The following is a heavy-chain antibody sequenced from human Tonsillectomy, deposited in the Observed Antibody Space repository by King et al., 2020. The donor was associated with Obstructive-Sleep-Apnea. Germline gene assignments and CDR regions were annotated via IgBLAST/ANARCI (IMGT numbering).Heavy chain of an antibody. V-gene: IGHV4-39*02. CDR3: ARLPWLVVADDY. CDR2: MYDSVSS. J-gene: IGHJ4*02. Sequence: QLQESGPGLVKPSETLSLTCTVSGGSISSSNYHWAWIRQPPGKGLEWIGNMYDSVSSYYNPSCKRRVRFYYNPSLKRRLTISVDTTKNLFSLNLKSLTATDTAVYYCARLPWLVVADDYWGQGTLVIVSS. D-gene: IGHD2-15*01. CDR1: GGSISSSNYH.